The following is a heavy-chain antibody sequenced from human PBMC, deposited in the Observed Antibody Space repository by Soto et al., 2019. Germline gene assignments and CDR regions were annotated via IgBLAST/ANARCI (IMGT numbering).Heavy chain of an antibody. CDR1: GGSISSGGYY. D-gene: IGHD2-8*01. V-gene: IGHV4-31*03. Sequence: QVQLQESGPGLVKPSQTLSLTCTVSGGSISSGGYYWSWIRQHPGKGLEWIGYIYYSGSTYYNPSLKSRVTISVDTSKNQFSLKLSSVTAADTAVYYCVRDCRYCTNGVCFTPWFDPWGQGTLVTVSS. CDR2: IYYSGST. CDR3: VRDCRYCTNGVCFTPWFDP. J-gene: IGHJ5*02.